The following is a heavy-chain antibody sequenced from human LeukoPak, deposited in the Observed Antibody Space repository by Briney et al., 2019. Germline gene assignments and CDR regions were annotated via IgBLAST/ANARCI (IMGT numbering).Heavy chain of an antibody. CDR3: ARVRGSSGSYEYYHYMDV. D-gene: IGHD1-26*01. V-gene: IGHV4-59*12. J-gene: IGHJ6*03. Sequence: SETLSLTCTVSGGSITSYYWSWIRQSPGKGLEWIGYKYYSGSTNYNPSLKSRVTMSVDTSKKQFSLKLSSVTAADTAVYYCARVRGSSGSYEYYHYMDVWGKGTTVTISS. CDR1: GGSITSYY. CDR2: KYYSGST.